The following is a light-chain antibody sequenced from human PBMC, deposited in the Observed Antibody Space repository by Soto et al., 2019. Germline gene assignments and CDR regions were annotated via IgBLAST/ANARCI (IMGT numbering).Light chain of an antibody. V-gene: IGLV2-14*01. Sequence: QSALTQPASVSGSPGQSITISCTGTSSDVGRYNSVCWYQQYPGKAPKLMIYDVSNRPSGVSDRFSGSKSDNTASLTISGLQPEDEADYYCSSYTNSGTILFGGGTKLTVL. CDR3: SSYTNSGTIL. CDR2: DVS. CDR1: SSDVGRYNS. J-gene: IGLJ2*01.